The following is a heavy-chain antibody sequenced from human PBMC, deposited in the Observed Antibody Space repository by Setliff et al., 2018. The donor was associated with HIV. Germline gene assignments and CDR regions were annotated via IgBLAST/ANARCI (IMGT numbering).Heavy chain of an antibody. J-gene: IGHJ5*02. Sequence: TLSLTCSVSGYFIRSGYYWGWIRQTPGKGLEWLGSIYHRGSTYYKPSLKSRVSISVDTSKNRFSLGLRSVSAADTAVYYCVRHVGKFCSDASCYGVGWFDHWGQGALVTV. D-gene: IGHD2-2*01. CDR1: GYFIRSGYY. CDR2: IYHRGST. V-gene: IGHV4-38-2*02. CDR3: VRHVGKFCSDASCYGVGWFDH.